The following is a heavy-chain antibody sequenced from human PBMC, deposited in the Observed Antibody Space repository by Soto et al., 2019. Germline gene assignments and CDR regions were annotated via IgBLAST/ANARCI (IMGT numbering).Heavy chain of an antibody. CDR3: ARGDYYDSSGYAFDP. CDR1: GGTFSSYA. J-gene: IGHJ5*02. Sequence: GASLKVSCKASGGTFSSYAISWVRQAPGQGLEWMGGIIPIFGTANYAQKFQGRVTITADESTSTAYMELSSLRSEDTAVYYCARGDYYDSSGYAFDPWGQGTLVIVYS. V-gene: IGHV1-69*13. CDR2: IIPIFGTA. D-gene: IGHD3-22*01.